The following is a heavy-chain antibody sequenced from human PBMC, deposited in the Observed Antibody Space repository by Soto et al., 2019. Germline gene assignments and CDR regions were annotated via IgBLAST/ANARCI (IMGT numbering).Heavy chain of an antibody. CDR1: GGSISSSSYY. CDR3: ARLHCSGGSCYGGDFDY. Sequence: SETLSLTCTVSGGSISSSSYYWGWIRQPPGKGLEWIGSIYYSGSTYYNPSLKSRVTISVDTSKNQFSLKLSSVTAADTAVYYCARLHCSGGSCYGGDFDYWGQGTLVTVSS. D-gene: IGHD2-15*01. J-gene: IGHJ4*02. CDR2: IYYSGST. V-gene: IGHV4-39*01.